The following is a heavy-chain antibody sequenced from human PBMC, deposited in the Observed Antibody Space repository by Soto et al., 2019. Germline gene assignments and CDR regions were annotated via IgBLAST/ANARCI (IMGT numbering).Heavy chain of an antibody. CDR1: GFTFSGYG. J-gene: IGHJ6*04. CDR2: ISYDGSNK. V-gene: IGHV3-30*18. CDR3: AKVNSGWPQDYYYYGMDV. D-gene: IGHD5-12*01. Sequence: GGSLRLSCAASGFTFSGYGMHWVRQAPGRGLEWVAVISYDGSNKYYADSVKGRFTISRDNSKNTLYLQMNSLRAEDTAVYYCAKVNSGWPQDYYYYGMDVWGKGTTVTVSS.